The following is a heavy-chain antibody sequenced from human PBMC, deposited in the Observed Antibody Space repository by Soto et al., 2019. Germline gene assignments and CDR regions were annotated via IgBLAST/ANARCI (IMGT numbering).Heavy chain of an antibody. Sequence: QVQLVESGGGVVQPGRSLRLSCAASGFTFSSYGMHWVRQAPGKGLEWVAVISYDGSNKYYADSVKGRFTISRDISKNTLYLQMNSLRAEDTAVYYCAKDADVDYWGQGTLVTVSS. CDR1: GFTFSSYG. V-gene: IGHV3-30*18. J-gene: IGHJ4*02. CDR2: ISYDGSNK. CDR3: AKDADVDY.